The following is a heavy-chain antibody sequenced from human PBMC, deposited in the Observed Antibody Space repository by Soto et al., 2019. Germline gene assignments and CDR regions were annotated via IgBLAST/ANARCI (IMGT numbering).Heavy chain of an antibody. V-gene: IGHV4-34*01. J-gene: IGHJ6*03. CDR1: GGSFSGYY. Sequence: SETLSLTCAVYGGSFSGYYWSWIRQPPGKGLEWIGEINHSGSTNYNPSLKSRVTISVDTSKNQFSLKLSSVTAADTAVYYCARVGSTRSLNPPKYYYYYYMDVWGKGTTVTVSS. CDR2: INHSGST. CDR3: ARVGSTRSLNPPKYYYYYYMDV. D-gene: IGHD3-16*01.